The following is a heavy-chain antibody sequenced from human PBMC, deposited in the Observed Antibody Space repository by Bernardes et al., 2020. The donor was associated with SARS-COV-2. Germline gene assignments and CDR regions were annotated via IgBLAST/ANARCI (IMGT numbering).Heavy chain of an antibody. D-gene: IGHD3-3*01. Sequence: ASMKVSCKASGYTFTSYGISWVRQAPGQGLEWMGWISAYNGNTNYAQKLQGRVTMTTDTSTSTAYMELRSLRSDDTAVYYCARACRYDFWSGYYVDYYYGMDVWGQGTTVTVSS. CDR3: ARACRYDFWSGYYVDYYYGMDV. CDR1: GYTFTSYG. CDR2: ISAYNGNT. J-gene: IGHJ6*02. V-gene: IGHV1-18*01.